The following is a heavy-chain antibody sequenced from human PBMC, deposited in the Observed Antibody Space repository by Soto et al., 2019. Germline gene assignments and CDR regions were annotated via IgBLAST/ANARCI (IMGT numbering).Heavy chain of an antibody. Sequence: SETLSLTCTVSGGSISSSSYYWGWIRQPPGKGLEWIGSIYYSGSTYYNPSLKSRVTISVDTSKNQFSLKLSSVTAADTAVYYCARHVRQQLYAYWGQGTLVTVS. CDR1: GGSISSSSYY. D-gene: IGHD6-13*01. CDR3: ARHVRQQLYAY. V-gene: IGHV4-39*01. J-gene: IGHJ1*01. CDR2: IYYSGST.